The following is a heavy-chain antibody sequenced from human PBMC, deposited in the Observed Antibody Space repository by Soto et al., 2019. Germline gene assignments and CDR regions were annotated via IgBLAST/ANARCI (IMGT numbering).Heavy chain of an antibody. CDR3: ARVYSGSYSDS. Sequence: SETLSLTCAVYGGSFSSNNYYWGWIRQPPGKGLEWIGSIYYSGSTYYNPSLKSRVTISVDTSKNHFSLNLTSVTAADTAVYYCARVYSGSYSDSWGQGTLVT. V-gene: IGHV4-39*02. D-gene: IGHD1-26*01. CDR1: GGSFSSNNYY. CDR2: IYYSGST. J-gene: IGHJ4*02.